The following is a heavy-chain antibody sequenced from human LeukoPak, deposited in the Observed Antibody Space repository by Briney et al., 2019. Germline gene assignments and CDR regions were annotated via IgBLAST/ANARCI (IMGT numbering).Heavy chain of an antibody. CDR3: AREPDCSTGSCYGIDC. CDR2: IHHSGST. CDR1: GGSISSRNW. Sequence: SETLSLTCAVSGGSISSRNWWSWVRQPPGKGLEWIAEIHHSGSTNYNPSLKSRVTISVDKSKNQFSLKLSSVTAADTAVYYCAREPDCSTGSCYGIDCWGQGTLVTVSS. J-gene: IGHJ4*02. V-gene: IGHV4-4*02. D-gene: IGHD2-15*01.